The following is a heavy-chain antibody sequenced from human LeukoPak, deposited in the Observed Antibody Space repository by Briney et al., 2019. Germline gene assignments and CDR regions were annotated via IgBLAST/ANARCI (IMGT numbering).Heavy chain of an antibody. CDR1: GFTFSSYS. J-gene: IGHJ4*02. V-gene: IGHV3-48*04. CDR3: AIIAAAGTGYFDY. D-gene: IGHD6-13*01. CDR2: ISSSSSTI. Sequence: GGSLRLSCAASGFTFSSYSMNWVRQAPGKGLEWVSYISSSSSTIYYADSVKGRFTIPRDNAKNSLYLQMNSLRAEDTAVYYCAIIAAAGTGYFDYWGQGTLVTVSS.